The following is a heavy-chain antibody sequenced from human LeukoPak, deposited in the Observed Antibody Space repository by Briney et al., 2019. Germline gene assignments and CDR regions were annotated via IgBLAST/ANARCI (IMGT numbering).Heavy chain of an antibody. CDR3: ARGGGYASPIGY. V-gene: IGHV4-59*01. CDR2: IYHSGST. J-gene: IGHJ4*02. Sequence: SETLSLTCTLSGGAISTYYWSWIPQPPGKGLEWIGYIYHSGSTNYNPSLKSRVTISVDTSKNQFSLKLSSVTAADTAVYYCARGGGYASPIGYWGQGALVTVSS. D-gene: IGHD5-12*01. CDR1: GGAISTYY.